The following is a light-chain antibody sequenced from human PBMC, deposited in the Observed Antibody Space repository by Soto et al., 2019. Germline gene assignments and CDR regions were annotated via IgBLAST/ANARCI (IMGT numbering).Light chain of an antibody. CDR2: AAS. CDR3: QQDGSSPRVLFT. V-gene: IGKV3-20*01. CDR1: QSVSSSY. Sequence: EIVLTQSPGTLSLSPGERATLSCRASQSVSSSYIAWYQQKAGQAPRLLIYAASSRATGIPDRFSGSGSGTDFTLTISRLEPEDFAVYYCQQDGSSPRVLFTFGPGTKVDIK. J-gene: IGKJ3*01.